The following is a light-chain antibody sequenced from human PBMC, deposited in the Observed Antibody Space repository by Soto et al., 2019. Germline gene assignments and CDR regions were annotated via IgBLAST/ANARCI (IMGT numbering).Light chain of an antibody. Sequence: QSALTQPASVSGSPGQSITISCTGTSSDVGGYNYVSWYQQHPGKAPKLMIYDVSNRPSGVSNRFSGYKSGNTASLTISGLQAEDEDYYYCSSYTSSSTRVVFGGGTKLTVL. V-gene: IGLV2-14*01. J-gene: IGLJ2*01. CDR2: DVS. CDR3: SSYTSSSTRVV. CDR1: SSDVGGYNY.